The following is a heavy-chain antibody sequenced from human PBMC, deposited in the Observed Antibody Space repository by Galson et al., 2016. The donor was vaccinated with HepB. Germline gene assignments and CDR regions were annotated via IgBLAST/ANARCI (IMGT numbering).Heavy chain of an antibody. CDR2: LYRDGFT. CDR3: ARPDWVDGKSYDGVDV. Sequence: SLRLSCAASGFVVSSTYMAWVRQAPGRGLECVSLLYRDGFTYYADSVKGRFTISRDNSKNTVYLQVNTLRADDTAIYYCARPDWVDGKSYDGVDVWGQGATVIVSS. D-gene: IGHD3/OR15-3a*01. J-gene: IGHJ6*02. V-gene: IGHV3-53*01. CDR1: GFVVSSTY.